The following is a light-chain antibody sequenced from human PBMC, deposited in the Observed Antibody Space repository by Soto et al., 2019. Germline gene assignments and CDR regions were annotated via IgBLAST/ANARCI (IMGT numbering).Light chain of an antibody. Sequence: EIVLTQSPGTLSLSPGERATLSCRASQSVSSAYLAWYQQKPGQAPRLLIYNVSRRATGIPDRFSGSGSGTDFTLTVSRLEPEDFATYYCQQSFDIPWTFGQGTKV. CDR1: QSVSSAY. CDR2: NVS. CDR3: QQSFDIPWT. J-gene: IGKJ1*01. V-gene: IGKV3D-20*02.